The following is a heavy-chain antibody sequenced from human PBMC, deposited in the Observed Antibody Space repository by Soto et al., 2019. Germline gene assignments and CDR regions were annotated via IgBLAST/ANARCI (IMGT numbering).Heavy chain of an antibody. V-gene: IGHV1-18*01. CDR2: ISAYNGNT. D-gene: IGHD1-26*01. CDR1: GYIFSNFG. Sequence: QVQLVQSGPEVKKPGASAKVSCKTSGYIFSNFGISCMRQVPGQGLEWMGWISAYNGNTNYAQKFQDRVTLTTDTSTNTAYMELRSLRSDDTAVYYCARASGGGVGTTSYWGQGTLVTVSS. J-gene: IGHJ4*02. CDR3: ARASGGGVGTTSY.